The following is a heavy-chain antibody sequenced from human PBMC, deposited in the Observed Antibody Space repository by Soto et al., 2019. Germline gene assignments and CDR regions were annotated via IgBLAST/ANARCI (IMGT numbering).Heavy chain of an antibody. J-gene: IGHJ6*02. Sequence: PGGSLRLSCAASGFTFSIYGMHWVRHAPGKGLEWVAVISYDGSNKYYADSVKGRFTISRDNSKNTLYLQMNSLRAEDTAVYYCARTVVPAANYYYYGMDVWGQGTTVTVSS. V-gene: IGHV3-30*03. CDR2: ISYDGSNK. CDR3: ARTVVPAANYYYYGMDV. D-gene: IGHD2-2*01. CDR1: GFTFSIYG.